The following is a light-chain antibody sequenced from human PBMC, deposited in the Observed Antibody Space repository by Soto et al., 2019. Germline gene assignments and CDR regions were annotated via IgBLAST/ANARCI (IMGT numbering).Light chain of an antibody. Sequence: QSALTHPASVSGSPGQSITISCTGTSSDICSNNYVSWFQQRPGKAPTLIIYEVSNRPSGVSTHFSGSKSGNTASLTISGLLPEDEAEYYCSSYTTTTRLFGGGTKLTVL. CDR3: SSYTTTTRL. CDR1: SSDICSNNY. CDR2: EVS. J-gene: IGLJ3*02. V-gene: IGLV2-14*01.